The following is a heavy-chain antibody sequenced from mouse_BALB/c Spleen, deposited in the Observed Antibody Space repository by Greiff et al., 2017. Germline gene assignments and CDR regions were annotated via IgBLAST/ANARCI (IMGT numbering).Heavy chain of an antibody. J-gene: IGHJ3*01. D-gene: IGHD1-1*01. Sequence: QVQLQQSGAELVRPGVSVKISCKGSGYTFTDYAMHWVKQSHAKSLEWIGVISTYYGDASYNQKFKGKATMTVDKSSSTAYMELARLTSEDSAIYYCARDYGGRFAYWGQGTLVTDSA. CDR3: ARDYGGRFAY. CDR1: GYTFTDYA. V-gene: IGHV1S137*01. CDR2: ISTYYGDA.